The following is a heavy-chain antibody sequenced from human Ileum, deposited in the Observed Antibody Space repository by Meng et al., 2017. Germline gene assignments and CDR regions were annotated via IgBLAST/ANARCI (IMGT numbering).Heavy chain of an antibody. J-gene: IGHJ4*02. CDR2: IYDSGST. Sequence: QVQLQESGPGLVKPSPTLSLTCTVGGGSISSGGYYWSWIRQHPGKGLEWIGYIYDSGSTYYNPSLKSRIAISGDTSKNQFSLNLSSVTAADTAVYYCARGGTAYFDYWGQGTLVTVSS. D-gene: IGHD1-1*01. CDR1: GGSISSGGYY. V-gene: IGHV4-31*03. CDR3: ARGGTAYFDY.